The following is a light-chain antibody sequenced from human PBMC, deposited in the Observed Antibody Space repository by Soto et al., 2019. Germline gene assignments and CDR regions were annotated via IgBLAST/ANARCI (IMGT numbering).Light chain of an antibody. CDR3: QHYNSYSEA. CDR2: DAS. J-gene: IGKJ1*01. CDR1: QSISSW. Sequence: DVHMTQSPSTLSASVGDIVTSTCRASQSISSWLAWYQQNPGKAPKLLIYDASNLESGVPSRFSGSGSGTEFTLTISSLQPDDFATYYCQHYNSYSEAFGQGTRWIS. V-gene: IGKV1-5*01.